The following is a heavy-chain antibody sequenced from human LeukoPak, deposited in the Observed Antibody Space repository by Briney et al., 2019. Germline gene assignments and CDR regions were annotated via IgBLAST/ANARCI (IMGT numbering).Heavy chain of an antibody. J-gene: IGHJ6*02. Sequence: SVKVSCTASGGTFSSYAISWVRQAPGQGLEWMGGIIPIFGTANYAQKFQGRVTITADESTSTAYMELSSLSSEDTAVYYCARVSWSGNNYYYYGMDVWGQGTTVTVSS. CDR1: GGTFSSYA. CDR3: ARVSWSGNNYYYYGMDV. V-gene: IGHV1-69*13. D-gene: IGHD3-3*01. CDR2: IIPIFGTA.